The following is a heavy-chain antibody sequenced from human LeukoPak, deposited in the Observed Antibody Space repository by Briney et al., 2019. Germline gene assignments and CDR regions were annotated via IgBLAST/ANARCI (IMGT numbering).Heavy chain of an antibody. CDR3: AKDALVVPAASYYYNWFDP. V-gene: IGHV3-23*01. D-gene: IGHD2-2*01. CDR1: GFTFSSYS. J-gene: IGHJ5*02. Sequence: GGSLRLSCAASGFTFSSYSMNWVRQAPGKGLEWVSAISGSGGSTYYADSVKGRFTISRDNSKNTLYLQMNSLRAEDTAVYYCAKDALVVPAASYYYNWFDPWGQGTLVTVSS. CDR2: ISGSGGST.